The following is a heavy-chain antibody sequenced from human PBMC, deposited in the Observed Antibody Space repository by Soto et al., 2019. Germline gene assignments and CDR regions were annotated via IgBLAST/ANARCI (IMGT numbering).Heavy chain of an antibody. CDR2: ISAYNGNT. CDR3: ARGGSQWELRGPFDY. V-gene: IGHV1-18*01. J-gene: IGHJ4*02. Sequence: GASVKVSCKASGYTFTSYGISWVRQAPGQGLEWMGWISAYNGNTNYAQKLQGRVTMTTDTSTSTAYMELRSLRSDDTAVYYCARGGSQWELRGPFDYWGQGTLVTVSS. D-gene: IGHD1-26*01. CDR1: GYTFTSYG.